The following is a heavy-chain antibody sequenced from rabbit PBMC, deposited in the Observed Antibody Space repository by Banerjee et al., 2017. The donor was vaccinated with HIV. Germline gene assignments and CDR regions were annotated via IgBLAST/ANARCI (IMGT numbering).Heavy chain of an antibody. V-gene: IGHV1S45*01. CDR1: GFSFSSNW. CDR2: IDTNDGDT. Sequence: KPGGTLTLTCTVSGFSFSSNWICWVRQAPGKGLEWIACIDTNDGDTDYANWPKGRFTISETSSTTVTLQMTSLTAADTATYFCARNYVNAFDPWGPGTLVTVS. J-gene: IGHJ2*01. D-gene: IGHD1-1*01. CDR3: ARNYVNAFDP.